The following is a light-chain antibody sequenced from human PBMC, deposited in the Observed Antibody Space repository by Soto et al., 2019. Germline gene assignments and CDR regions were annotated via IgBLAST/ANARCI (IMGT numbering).Light chain of an antibody. CDR3: QQRSNWAYT. CDR2: DAS. CDR1: QSVSSY. Sequence: EIVLTQSPATLSLSPGERATLSCRASQSVSSYLAWYKQKPGQAPRLLIYDASNRATGIPARFSGSGSGTDFTLTISSLEPEYFAVYYPQQRSNWAYTFGQGTKLEIK. J-gene: IGKJ2*01. V-gene: IGKV3-11*01.